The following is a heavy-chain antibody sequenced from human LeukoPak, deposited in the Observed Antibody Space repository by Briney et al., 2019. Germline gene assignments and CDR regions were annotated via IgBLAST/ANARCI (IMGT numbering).Heavy chain of an antibody. CDR2: IYYSGST. CDR1: GGSILSTSFS. D-gene: IGHD6-19*01. V-gene: IGHV4-61*05. CDR3: ARVIAVGGPVRAFDI. J-gene: IGHJ3*02. Sequence: SETLSLTCTVSGGSILSTSFSWGWIRQSPGKGLEWIGYIYYSGSTNYNPSLKSRVTISVDTSKNQFSLKLSSVTAADTAVYYCARVIAVGGPVRAFDIWGQGTMVTVSS.